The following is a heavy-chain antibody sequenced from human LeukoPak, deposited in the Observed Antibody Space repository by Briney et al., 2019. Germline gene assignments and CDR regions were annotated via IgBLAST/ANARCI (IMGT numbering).Heavy chain of an antibody. D-gene: IGHD3-16*01. J-gene: IGHJ4*02. CDR2: IKSKTDGGTT. CDR1: GFTFSNAW. CDR3: TTDRTDTGDADY. Sequence: GGSLRLSCAASGFTFSNAWMSWVRQAPGKGLEWVGRIKSKTDGGTTDYAAPVKGRFTISRDDSKNTLYLQMNSLKTEDTAVYYCTTDRTDTGDADYWGQGTLVTVSS. V-gene: IGHV3-15*01.